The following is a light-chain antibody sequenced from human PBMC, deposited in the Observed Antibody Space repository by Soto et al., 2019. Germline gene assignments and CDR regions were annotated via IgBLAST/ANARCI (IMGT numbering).Light chain of an antibody. CDR2: EVS. V-gene: IGLV2-8*01. CDR1: SSDVGGYNY. J-gene: IGLJ2*01. CDR3: SSYAGSNNFVV. Sequence: QSALTQPPSASGSPGQSVTISCTGTSSDVGGYNYVSWYQQHPGKAPKLMIYEVSKRPSGVPDRFSGSKSGNTASLTVSGLRAEDGADYYCSSYAGSNNFVVFGGGTKLTVL.